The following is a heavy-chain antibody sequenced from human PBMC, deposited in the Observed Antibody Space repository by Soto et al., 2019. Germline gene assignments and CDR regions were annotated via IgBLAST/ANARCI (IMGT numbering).Heavy chain of an antibody. D-gene: IGHD1-1*01. V-gene: IGHV4-59*01. CDR2: INPNGKT. CDR1: GGSISSDY. Sequence: SGTLPLTCTVSGGSISSDYWSWIRQPPGAGLEWIGYINPNGKTNYNPSLKRRVSISVDTSKKQVSLKLSSVTAADTAVYYCARVLTGTYYYYMDVWGKGTTVTVSS. J-gene: IGHJ6*03. CDR3: ARVLTGTYYYYMDV.